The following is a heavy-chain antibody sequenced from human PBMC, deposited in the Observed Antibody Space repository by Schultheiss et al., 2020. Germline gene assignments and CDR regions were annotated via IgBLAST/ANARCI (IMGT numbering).Heavy chain of an antibody. D-gene: IGHD3-22*01. J-gene: IGHJ4*02. Sequence: GGSLRLSCAASGFTFSSYAMSWVRQAPGKGLEWVSAISGSGGSTYYADSVKGRFTISRDNSKNTLYLQMNSLRAEDTAVYYCANGGGGYDSSGYLVDYWGQGTLVTVSS. CDR3: ANGGGGYDSSGYLVDY. V-gene: IGHV3-23*01. CDR2: ISGSGGST. CDR1: GFTFSSYA.